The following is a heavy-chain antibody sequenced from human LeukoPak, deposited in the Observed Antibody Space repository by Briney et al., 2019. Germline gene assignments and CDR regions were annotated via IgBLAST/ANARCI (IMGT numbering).Heavy chain of an antibody. Sequence: ASVKVSCKASGGTFSSYAISWVRQAPGQGLEWMGWISAYNGNTNYAQKLQGRVTMTTDTSTNTAYMELRSLRSDDTAVYYCARDRQRITIFGVVNDYWGQGTLVTVSS. J-gene: IGHJ4*02. CDR1: GGTFSSYA. CDR3: ARDRQRITIFGVVNDY. D-gene: IGHD3-3*01. V-gene: IGHV1-18*01. CDR2: ISAYNGNT.